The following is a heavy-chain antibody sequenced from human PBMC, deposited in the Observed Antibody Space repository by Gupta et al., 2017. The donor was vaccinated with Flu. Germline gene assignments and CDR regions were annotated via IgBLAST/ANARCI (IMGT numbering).Heavy chain of an antibody. CDR2: INPDGSVK. J-gene: IGHJ4*02. CDR1: GFTFRDSW. CDR3: ARAVGRAKLDF. Sequence: EMQLVESGGGSVQPGGSLRLSCAASGFTFRDSWMTWVRQAPGKGLEWLANINPDGSVKYHADSVKGRFTISRDNAKNSLYLQGSSLRAEDTAVYFCARAVGRAKLDFWGQGTLVTVSA. V-gene: IGHV3-7*01. D-gene: IGHD1-26*01.